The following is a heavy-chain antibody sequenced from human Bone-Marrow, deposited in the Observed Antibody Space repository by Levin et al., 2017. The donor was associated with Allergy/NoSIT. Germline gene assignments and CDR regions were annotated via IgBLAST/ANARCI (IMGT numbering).Heavy chain of an antibody. V-gene: IGHV1-2*06. CDR2: INLNTGGT. J-gene: IGHJ5*02. CDR1: GYTFSGHY. Sequence: ASVKVSCKSSGYTFSGHYMHWVRQAPGQGPEWMGRINLNTGGTNYAQKFQGRVTLTRDASDNTAYMELSRLSSDDTAVYYCARSTVDPWGQGTLVTVSS. CDR3: ARSTVDP.